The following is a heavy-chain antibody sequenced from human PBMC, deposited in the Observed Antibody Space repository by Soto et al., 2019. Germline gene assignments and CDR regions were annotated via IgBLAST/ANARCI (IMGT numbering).Heavy chain of an antibody. CDR3: AGVGRPYCGDDYYPGDY. V-gene: IGHV1-69*12. CDR1: GGTFSSYA. CDR2: IIPIFGTA. Sequence: QVQLVQSGAEVKKPGSSVKVSCKASGGTFSSYAISWVRQAPGQGLEWMGGIIPIFGTANYAQKFQGRVTITADESTSTAYVELSSLRSEDTAVYYWAGVGRPYCGDDYYPGDYWGQGTLVTVSS. J-gene: IGHJ4*02. D-gene: IGHD2-21*02.